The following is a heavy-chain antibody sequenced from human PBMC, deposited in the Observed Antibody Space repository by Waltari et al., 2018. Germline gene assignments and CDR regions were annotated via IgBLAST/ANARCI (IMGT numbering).Heavy chain of an antibody. V-gene: IGHV1-69*12. CDR2: TIHMCSTT. CDR1: GGTFSSYA. J-gene: IGHJ4*02. D-gene: IGHD5-12*01. Sequence: QVQLVQSGAEVKKPGSSVKVSCKASGGTFSSYAISWVRQAPGQGLEWMGGQGVWGRGGTIHMCSTTNHETRARGRVTNTAEEARITVYMGRSSGGAEDRGGYDGGGGGGGGLRASYWGQGTLVTVSS. CDR3: GGGGGGGLRASY.